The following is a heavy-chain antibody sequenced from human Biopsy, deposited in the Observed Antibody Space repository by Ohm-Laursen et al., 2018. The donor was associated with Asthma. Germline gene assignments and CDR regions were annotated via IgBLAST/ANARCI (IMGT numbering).Heavy chain of an antibody. CDR2: VYWTGST. CDR1: GGSLSSFY. V-gene: IGHV4-59*01. CDR3: VRAVRNEQWLAPFDY. J-gene: IGHJ4*02. D-gene: IGHD6-19*01. Sequence: SETLSLTCGFYGGSLSSFYWSWIRQSPEKGLEWMGYVYWTGSTNYNPSLKSRITMSVDTSKNRMFLELTSVTAADTAIYYCVRAVRNEQWLAPFDYWGQGKPVTVSS.